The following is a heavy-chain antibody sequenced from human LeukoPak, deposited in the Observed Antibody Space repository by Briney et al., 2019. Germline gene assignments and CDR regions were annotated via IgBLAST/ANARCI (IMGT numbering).Heavy chain of an antibody. CDR3: ASGYDSSGYFY. CDR1: GYTFTGYY. D-gene: IGHD3-22*01. CDR2: INPNSGGT. J-gene: IGHJ4*02. Sequence: ASVKVSCKASGYTFTGYYIHWVRQAPGQGLEWMGWINPNSGGTKYAQKFQGRVTMTRDTSISTGYMELSRLRSDDTAVYYCASGYDSSGYFYWGQGTLVTVSS. V-gene: IGHV1-2*02.